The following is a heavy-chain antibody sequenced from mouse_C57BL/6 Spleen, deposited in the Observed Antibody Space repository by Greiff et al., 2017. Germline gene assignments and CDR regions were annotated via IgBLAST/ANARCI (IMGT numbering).Heavy chain of an antibody. D-gene: IGHD1-1*01. Sequence: EVKLVESVAELVRPGASVKLSCTASGFNIKNTYMHWVKQRPEQGLEWIGRIDPANGNTKYAPKFQGKATITADTSSNTAYLQLSSLTSEDTAIYYCARSFGGYGSLFDYWGQGTTLTVSS. CDR1: GFNIKNTY. CDR2: IDPANGNT. V-gene: IGHV14-3*01. CDR3: ARSFGGYGSLFDY. J-gene: IGHJ2*01.